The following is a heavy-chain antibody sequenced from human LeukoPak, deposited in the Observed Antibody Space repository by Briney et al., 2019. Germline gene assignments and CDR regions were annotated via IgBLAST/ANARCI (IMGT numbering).Heavy chain of an antibody. CDR1: GFTFSSYA. CDR3: AKEEGYYDFWSGPYYFDY. J-gene: IGHJ4*02. CDR2: ISGSGGST. V-gene: IGHV3-23*01. Sequence: GGSLRLSCAASGFTFSSYAMSWVRQAPGKGLEWVSAISGSGGSTHYADSVKGRFTISRDNSKNTLYLQMNSLRAEDTAVYYCAKEEGYYDFWSGPYYFDYWGQGTLVTVSS. D-gene: IGHD3-3*01.